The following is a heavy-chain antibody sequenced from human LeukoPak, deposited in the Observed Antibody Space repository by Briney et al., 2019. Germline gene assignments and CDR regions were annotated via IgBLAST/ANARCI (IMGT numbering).Heavy chain of an antibody. J-gene: IGHJ3*01. CDR1: GYSFTNYW. Sequence: GESLKISCKGSGYSFTNYWIAWVRQMPRKGMEWMGIIYPGDSDTRYSPSFRGQVTISADKSISTPSLQWSSLEASDTAMYYCARSYSRTYYTAFDVWGQGTMVTVSS. V-gene: IGHV5-51*01. D-gene: IGHD1-26*01. CDR3: ARSYSRTYYTAFDV. CDR2: IYPGDSDT.